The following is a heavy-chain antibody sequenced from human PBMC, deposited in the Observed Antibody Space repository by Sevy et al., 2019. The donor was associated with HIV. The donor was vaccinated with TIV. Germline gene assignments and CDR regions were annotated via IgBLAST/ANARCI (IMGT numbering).Heavy chain of an antibody. D-gene: IGHD3-10*01. CDR2: ISAYNGNT. Sequence: ASVKVSCKASGYTFTSYGISWVRQAPGQGLEWMGWISAYNGNTNYAQKLQGRVTMTTDPSTSTAYMELRSLGSDDTAVYFCAADLKVGGPHWFDPWGQGTLVTVSS. J-gene: IGHJ5*02. V-gene: IGHV1-18*01. CDR1: GYTFTSYG. CDR3: AADLKVGGPHWFDP.